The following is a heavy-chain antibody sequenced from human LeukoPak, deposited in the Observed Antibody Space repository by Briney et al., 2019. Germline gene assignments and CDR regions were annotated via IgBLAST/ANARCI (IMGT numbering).Heavy chain of an antibody. J-gene: IGHJ6*02. Sequence: PPGTLSLTCAVSRGSFSGYYWSWIRQPPGKGLEWIGEINHSGGTNYNPSLKSRVTISVDTSKNQFSLKLSSVTAADTAVYYCARAHAYYDYVWGSDRSVRSGMDVWGQGTTVTVSS. CDR2: INHSGGT. CDR3: ARAHAYYDYVWGSDRSVRSGMDV. V-gene: IGHV4-34*01. D-gene: IGHD3-16*02. CDR1: RGSFSGYY.